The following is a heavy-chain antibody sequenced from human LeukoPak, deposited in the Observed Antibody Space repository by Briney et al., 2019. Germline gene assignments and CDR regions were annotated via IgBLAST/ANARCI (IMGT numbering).Heavy chain of an antibody. CDR2: INHSGST. CDR3: ARVVPQSYYYGMDV. Sequence: SETLSLTCAVYGGSFNGYYWSWIRQPPGKGLEWIGEINHSGSTNYNPSLKSRVTISVDTSKNQFSLKLSSVTAADTAVYYCARVVPQSYYYGMDVWGKGTTVTVSS. J-gene: IGHJ6*04. V-gene: IGHV4-34*01. CDR1: GGSFNGYY. D-gene: IGHD2-8*01.